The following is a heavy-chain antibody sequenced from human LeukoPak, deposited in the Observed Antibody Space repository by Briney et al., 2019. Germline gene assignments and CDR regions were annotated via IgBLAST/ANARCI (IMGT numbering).Heavy chain of an antibody. CDR2: IYYSGST. CDR3: ARHGSASGWYRSDFDY. V-gene: IGHV4-39*01. Sequence: SETLSLTCTVSGGSISSSSYYLGWIRQPPRKGLEWIGSIYYSGSTYYSPSLKSRVTMSVDTSKHQFSLKLSSVTAADTAVYYCARHGSASGWYRSDFDYWGQGTLVTVSS. CDR1: GGSISSSSYY. D-gene: IGHD6-19*01. J-gene: IGHJ4*02.